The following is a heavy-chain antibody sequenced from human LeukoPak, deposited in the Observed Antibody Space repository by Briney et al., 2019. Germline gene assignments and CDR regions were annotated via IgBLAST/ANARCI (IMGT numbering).Heavy chain of an antibody. CDR3: ARGVSGYSYGNYDY. CDR2: ISSSSSYI. CDR1: GGSISSYY. Sequence: ETLSLTCTVSGGSISSYYWNWVRQAPGKGLEWVSSISSSSSYIYYADSVKGRFTISRDNAKNSLYLQMNSLRAEDTAVYYCARGVSGYSYGNYDYWGQGTLVTVSS. D-gene: IGHD5-18*01. J-gene: IGHJ4*02. V-gene: IGHV3-21*01.